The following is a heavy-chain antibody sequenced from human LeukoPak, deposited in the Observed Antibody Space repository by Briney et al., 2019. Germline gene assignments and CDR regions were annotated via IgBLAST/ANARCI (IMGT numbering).Heavy chain of an antibody. CDR1: GFTFSSYA. V-gene: IGHV3-53*01. Sequence: GGSLRLSCAASGFTFSSYAMSWVRQAPGKGLEWVSVIYSGGSTYYADSVKGRFTISRDNSKNTLYLQMNSLRAEDTAVYYCATPRGGSLYWGQGTLVTVSS. CDR2: IYSGGST. J-gene: IGHJ4*02. CDR3: ATPRGGSLY.